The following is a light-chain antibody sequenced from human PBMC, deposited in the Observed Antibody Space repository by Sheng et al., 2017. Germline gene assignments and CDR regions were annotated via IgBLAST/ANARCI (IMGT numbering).Light chain of an antibody. CDR3: GAWDTSLSIGV. CDR1: SSDVGGYNY. J-gene: IGLJ2*01. Sequence: QSALTQPASVSGSPGQSITISCTGTSSDVGGYNYVSWYQQHPGKAPKLMIYDVSNRPSGVSNRFSGSKSGNTASLTISGLQAEDEADYFCGAWDTSLSIGVFGGGTKLTVL. V-gene: IGLV2-14*03. CDR2: DVS.